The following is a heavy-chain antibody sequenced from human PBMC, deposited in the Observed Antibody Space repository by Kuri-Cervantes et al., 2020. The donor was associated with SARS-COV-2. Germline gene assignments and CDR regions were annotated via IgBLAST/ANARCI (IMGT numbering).Heavy chain of an antibody. V-gene: IGHV3-11*05. CDR1: GFTFSDYY. J-gene: IGHJ6*02. D-gene: IGHD4-23*01. CDR3: ARAGVGTFSVYYGMDV. CDR2: ISSSSSYT. Sequence: GGSLRLSCAASGFTFSDYYMSWVRQASGKGLEWVSYISSSSSYTNYADSVKGRFTISRDNAKNSLYLQMNSLRAEDTAVYHCARAGVGTFSVYYGMDVWGQGTTVTVSS.